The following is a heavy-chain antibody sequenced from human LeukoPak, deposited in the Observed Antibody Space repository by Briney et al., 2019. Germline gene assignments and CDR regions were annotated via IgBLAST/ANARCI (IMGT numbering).Heavy chain of an antibody. CDR2: IYLGDSAT. Sequence: GESLKISCKGSGYSFTSYWIGWARKLPGKGLEWMGIIYLGDSATRSSPSFQGQVNLSADKSISTPCLQSRSPTASDPAMYYRARRGSSTSWPFDFWGQGTLVTVSS. V-gene: IGHV5-51*01. CDR1: GYSFTSYW. CDR3: ARRGSSTSWPFDF. J-gene: IGHJ4*02. D-gene: IGHD2-2*01.